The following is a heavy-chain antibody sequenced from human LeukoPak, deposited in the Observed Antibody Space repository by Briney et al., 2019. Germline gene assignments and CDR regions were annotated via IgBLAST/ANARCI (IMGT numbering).Heavy chain of an antibody. CDR2: VNPNSGGT. CDR1: GYAFIDSY. CDR3: ARSVLDSSGSFRFDP. Sequence: ASVKVSCKASGYAFIDSYVHWVRQAPGQGLEWMGWVNPNSGGTNYSQKFQGRVTMTGDTSISTAYMDLSRLRFDDTAVYYCARSVLDSSGSFRFDPWGQGTLVTVSS. D-gene: IGHD3-22*01. V-gene: IGHV1-2*02. J-gene: IGHJ5*02.